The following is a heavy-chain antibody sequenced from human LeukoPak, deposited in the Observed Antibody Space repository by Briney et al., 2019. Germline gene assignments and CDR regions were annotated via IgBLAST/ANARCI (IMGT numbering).Heavy chain of an antibody. J-gene: IGHJ4*02. CDR1: GFSLSRHGVS. CDR2: IYWDDDK. V-gene: IGHV2-5*02. D-gene: IGHD3-22*01. Sequence: SGPTLVNPTQTLTLTCSFSGFSLSRHGVSVGWIRQPPGKALEFLALIYWDDDKRYSASLKARLRITKDTSRNQVVLTMTNIDPEDTATYYCAHSNPTAYSYDSSGFFFGYWGQGTLVIVSS. CDR3: AHSNPTAYSYDSSGFFFGY.